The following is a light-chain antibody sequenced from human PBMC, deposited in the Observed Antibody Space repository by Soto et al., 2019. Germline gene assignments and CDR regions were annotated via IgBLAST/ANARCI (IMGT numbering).Light chain of an antibody. V-gene: IGKV3-15*01. J-gene: IGKJ1*01. CDR3: QQYKEWPPWT. CDR2: GAS. Sequence: EIVLTQSPATLSLSPGERATLSCLASQSVITNLAWYQQKPGQAPRLLIFGASARATGVPARFSGTGSGTEFTLTISSLQSEDFAVYYCQQYKEWPPWTFGQGTKVDIK. CDR1: QSVITN.